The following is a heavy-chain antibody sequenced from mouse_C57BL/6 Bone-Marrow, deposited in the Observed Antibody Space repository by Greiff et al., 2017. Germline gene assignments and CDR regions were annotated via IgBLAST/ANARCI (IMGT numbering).Heavy chain of an antibody. Sequence: VQLQQPGAELVKPGASVKMSCKASGYTFTSYWITWVKQRPGQGLEWIGDIYPGSGSPNYNEKFKSKATLTVDKSSSTAYMQLSSLTSEDSAVYYCARDRTTVVYFGYWGQGTTLTVSS. CDR3: ARDRTTVVYFGY. CDR2: IYPGSGSP. D-gene: IGHD1-1*01. J-gene: IGHJ2*01. V-gene: IGHV1-55*01. CDR1: GYTFTSYW.